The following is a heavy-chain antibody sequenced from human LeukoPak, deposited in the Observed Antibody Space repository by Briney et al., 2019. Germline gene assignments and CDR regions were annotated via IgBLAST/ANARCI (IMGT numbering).Heavy chain of an antibody. CDR3: ARTLGSGAGTGWFEP. J-gene: IGHJ5*02. Sequence: SETLSLTCTVSGGSISSYYWSWIRQPPGKGLEWIGYVSNTGTTNYNPSLKSRVSISVDTSKNQFSLKLTSVTAADTAVYYCARTLGSGAGTGWFEPWGQGTLVTVSS. V-gene: IGHV4-59*01. CDR2: VSNTGTT. CDR1: GGSISSYY. D-gene: IGHD3-10*01.